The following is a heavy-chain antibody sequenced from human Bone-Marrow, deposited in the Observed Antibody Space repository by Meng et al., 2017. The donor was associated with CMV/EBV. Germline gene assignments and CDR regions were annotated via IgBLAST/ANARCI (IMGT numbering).Heavy chain of an antibody. J-gene: IGHJ3*02. CDR3: SRGLSSIEVIASDALEI. CDR1: GCTFNNCW. D-gene: IGHD6-6*01. Sequence: GGSLRLSCAASGCTFNNCWMHWVRHAPGKGLLWVSRSKSDEIGTTYADSVQGRFIITRENAKNTLYLQMNSLRVEDTAVYYCSRGLSSIEVIASDALEIWGQGTLVTVSS. V-gene: IGHV3-74*03. CDR2: SKSDEIGT.